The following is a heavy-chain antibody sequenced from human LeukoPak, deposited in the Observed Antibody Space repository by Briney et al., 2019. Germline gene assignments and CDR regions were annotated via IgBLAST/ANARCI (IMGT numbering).Heavy chain of an antibody. CDR3: AGRPRGVIIKTWFDS. CDR2: INHSGSA. D-gene: IGHD3-10*01. V-gene: IGHV4-34*01. CDR1: GGSISSYY. J-gene: IGHJ5*01. Sequence: SETLSLTCTVSGGSISSYYCSWIRQPPGKGLEWIGEINHSGSANYNPSLKSRVTILLDMSKNQFSLNLSSVTAPDTAVYYCAGRPRGVIIKTWFDSWGQGTLVTVSS.